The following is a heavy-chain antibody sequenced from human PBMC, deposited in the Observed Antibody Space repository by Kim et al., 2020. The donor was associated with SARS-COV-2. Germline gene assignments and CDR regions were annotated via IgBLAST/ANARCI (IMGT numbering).Heavy chain of an antibody. D-gene: IGHD3-3*01. Sequence: GGSLRLSCVASGLSFSRHAMNWVRQAPGKGLEWVSGISATGGSPYYAESVKGRFTISRDNSKNTLLLQMSSLRAEDTAVYYCATLGFWEWLSLDYGVDIWGLGTTVTVSS. CDR2: ISATGGSP. CDR3: ATLGFWEWLSLDYGVDI. J-gene: IGHJ6*02. V-gene: IGHV3-23*01. CDR1: GLSFSRHA.